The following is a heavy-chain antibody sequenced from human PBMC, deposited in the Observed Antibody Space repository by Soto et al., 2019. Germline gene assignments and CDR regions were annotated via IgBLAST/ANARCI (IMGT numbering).Heavy chain of an antibody. CDR3: ARDWVSYESSGYSAYFDY. D-gene: IGHD3-22*01. Sequence: QVQLQESGPGLVKASETLSLTCTVSGGSISNHYWSWIRQTPGKGLEWIGYIYYSGSTSYNPSLKSRVTISVDTSKNQFSLKLSSVTAADTAVYYCARDWVSYESSGYSAYFDYWGQGTLVTVSS. J-gene: IGHJ4*02. CDR1: GGSISNHY. CDR2: IYYSGST. V-gene: IGHV4-59*11.